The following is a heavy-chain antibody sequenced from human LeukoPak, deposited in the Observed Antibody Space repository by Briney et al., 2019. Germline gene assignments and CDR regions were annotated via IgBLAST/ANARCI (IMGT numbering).Heavy chain of an antibody. CDR2: ISSSGSTI. D-gene: IGHD6-6*01. J-gene: IGHJ4*02. CDR1: EFTFSDYY. V-gene: IGHV3-11*01. CDR3: ACAGGDSRSPLPFYY. Sequence: GGSLRLSCAASEFTFSDYYMSWIRQAPGKGLEWVSYISSSGSTIYYADSVKGRFTISRDNAENSLSLQMNSLRAEDTAVYYCACAGGDSRSPLPFYYWGQGTLVTVSS.